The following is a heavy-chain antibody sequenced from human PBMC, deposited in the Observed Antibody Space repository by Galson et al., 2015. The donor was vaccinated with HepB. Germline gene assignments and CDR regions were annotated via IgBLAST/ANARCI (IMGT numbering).Heavy chain of an antibody. D-gene: IGHD6-13*01. CDR3: ARAGTQQQLVKGGGERPYYYYGMDV. Sequence: SLRLSCAASGFTFSSYSMNWVRQAPGKGLEWVSSISSSSSYIYYADSVKGRFTISRDNAKNSLYLQMNSLRAEDTAVYYCARAGTQQQLVKGGGERPYYYYGMDVWGQGTTVTVSS. J-gene: IGHJ6*02. CDR1: GFTFSSYS. V-gene: IGHV3-21*01. CDR2: ISSSSSYI.